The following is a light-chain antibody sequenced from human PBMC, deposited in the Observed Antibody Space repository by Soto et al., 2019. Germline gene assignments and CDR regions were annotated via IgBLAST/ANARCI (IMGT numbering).Light chain of an antibody. J-gene: IGKJ3*01. V-gene: IGKV3-20*01. CDR3: QQYGSSPQFP. CDR1: QSVSSSY. CDR2: GAS. Sequence: EIVLTQSPGTLSLSPGERATLSCRASQSVSSSYLAWYQQKPGQAPRLLIYGASSRATGIPDRFSGSGSGTDFTRTISRLEPEDFAVYYCQQYGSSPQFPFGPGTKVDIK.